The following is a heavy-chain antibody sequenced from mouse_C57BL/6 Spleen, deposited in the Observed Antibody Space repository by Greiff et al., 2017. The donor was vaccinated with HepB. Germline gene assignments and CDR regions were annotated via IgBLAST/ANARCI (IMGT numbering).Heavy chain of an antibody. CDR1: GYTFTSYW. CDR2: IDPSDSYT. D-gene: IGHD1-1*01. Sequence: VQLQQSGAELVMPGASVKLSCKASGYTFTSYWMHWVKQRPGQGLEWIGEIDPSDSYTNYNQKFKGKSTLTVDKSSSTAYMQLSSLTSEDSAVYYCARGGTTVVATNTMDYWGQGTSVTVSS. J-gene: IGHJ4*01. CDR3: ARGGTTVVATNTMDY. V-gene: IGHV1-69*01.